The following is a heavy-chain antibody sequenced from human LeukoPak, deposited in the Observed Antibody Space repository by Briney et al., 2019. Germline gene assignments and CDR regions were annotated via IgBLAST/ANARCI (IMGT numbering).Heavy chain of an antibody. CDR1: GGSISSGGYS. CDR3: ARGLRTIRDAFDI. CDR2: IYHSGST. D-gene: IGHD1-7*01. J-gene: IGHJ3*02. Sequence: SQTLSLTCAVSGGSISSGGYSWSWIRQPPGKGLEWIGYIYHSGSTYYNPSLKSRVTVSVDRSKNQFSLKLSSVTAADTAVYYCARGLRTIRDAFDIWGQGTMVTVSS. V-gene: IGHV4-30-2*01.